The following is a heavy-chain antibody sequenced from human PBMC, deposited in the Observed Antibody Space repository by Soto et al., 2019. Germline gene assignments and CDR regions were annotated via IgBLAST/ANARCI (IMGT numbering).Heavy chain of an antibody. CDR2: ISAHNGNT. CDR3: ASVRDGDY. D-gene: IGHD6-6*01. Sequence: QVHLVQSGAEVKKPGASVKVSCKASGYTFTSYGITWVRQAPGQGLEWMGWISAHNGNTDYAQKLQCRVIVTRDTSASTASMELRSLRPDDTAVYYCASVRDGDYRGQGALVTVSS. J-gene: IGHJ4*02. V-gene: IGHV1-18*01. CDR1: GYTFTSYG.